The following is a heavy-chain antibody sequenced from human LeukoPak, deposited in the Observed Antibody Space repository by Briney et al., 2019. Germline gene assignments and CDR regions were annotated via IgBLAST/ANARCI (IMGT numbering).Heavy chain of an antibody. D-gene: IGHD3-10*01. Sequence: SAKVSCKASGGTFSSYAISWVRQAPGQGLEWMGGIIPIFGTANYAQKFQGRVTITTDESTSTAYMELSSLRSEDTAVYYCARDGGMVRGVRLAGAFDIWGQGTMVTVSS. CDR2: IIPIFGTA. CDR3: ARDGGMVRGVRLAGAFDI. J-gene: IGHJ3*02. V-gene: IGHV1-69*05. CDR1: GGTFSSYA.